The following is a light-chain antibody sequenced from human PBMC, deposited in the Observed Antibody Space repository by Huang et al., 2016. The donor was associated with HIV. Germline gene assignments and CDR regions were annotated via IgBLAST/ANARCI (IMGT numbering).Light chain of an antibody. CDR2: DAS. CDR3: QQHHSWLT. CDR1: QSISNH. Sequence: IVLTQSPATLSWYLGERVTLSCRASQSISNHLAWYQKRPGQAPRLLIYDASNRVAGVHGRFSGSKSGTDFTLTISSLEPEDFALYYCQQHHSWLTFGGGTKLGVK. V-gene: IGKV3-11*01. J-gene: IGKJ4*01.